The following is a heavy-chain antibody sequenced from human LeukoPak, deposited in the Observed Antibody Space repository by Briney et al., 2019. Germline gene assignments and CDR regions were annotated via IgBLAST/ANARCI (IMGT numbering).Heavy chain of an antibody. V-gene: IGHV3-23*01. Sequence: GGSLRLSCVASGFTFNSYAMSWVRQAPGKGLEWVSVIGRSNGITFHVGSLKGRFTIARDNSKDTLYLQMNSLRAEDTAVYYCARNENSGWGYCDYWGQGTLVTVSS. CDR1: GFTFNSYA. J-gene: IGHJ4*02. CDR3: ARNENSGWGYCDY. CDR2: IGRSNGIT. D-gene: IGHD5-12*01.